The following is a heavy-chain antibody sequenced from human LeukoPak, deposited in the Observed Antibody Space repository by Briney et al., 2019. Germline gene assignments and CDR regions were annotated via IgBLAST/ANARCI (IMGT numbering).Heavy chain of an antibody. V-gene: IGHV3-7*03. CDR3: ARDLGYSSSIGGDY. D-gene: IGHD6-6*01. CDR2: IKQDGSEK. Sequence: PGGSLRLSCAASGFTFSSYWMSWVRQAPGRGLEWVANIKQDGSEKYYVDSVKGRFTISRDNAKNSLYLQMNSLRAEDTAVYYCARDLGYSSSIGGDYWGQGTLVTVSS. CDR1: GFTFSSYW. J-gene: IGHJ4*02.